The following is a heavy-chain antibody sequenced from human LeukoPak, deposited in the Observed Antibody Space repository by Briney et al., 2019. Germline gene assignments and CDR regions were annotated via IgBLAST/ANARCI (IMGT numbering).Heavy chain of an antibody. CDR3: ATDLVGGTNY. Sequence: GGSLRLSCVASGFAFSSYVMNWVRQAPGKGLEWVSYISSSGSAICYADSVKGRFTISRDNAKNSLFLQVNSLRDEDTALYYCATDLVGGTNYWGQGILVTVSS. CDR2: ISSSGSAI. J-gene: IGHJ4*02. CDR1: GFAFSSYV. V-gene: IGHV3-48*02. D-gene: IGHD1-26*01.